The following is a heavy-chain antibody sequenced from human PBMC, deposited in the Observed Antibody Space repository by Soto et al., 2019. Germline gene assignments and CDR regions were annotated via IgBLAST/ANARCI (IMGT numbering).Heavy chain of an antibody. V-gene: IGHV3-74*01. Sequence: EVQLVESGGGLVQPGGSLRLSCAASGFTFSSYWMHWVRQAPGKGLVWVSHINSDGSTTSYADSVKGRFTISRDNAKKPLYLQMNSLRAEDTAVYYCARDGPAAIPCDYWGQGTLVTVSS. D-gene: IGHD2-2*01. J-gene: IGHJ4*02. CDR1: GFTFSSYW. CDR3: ARDGPAAIPCDY. CDR2: INSDGSTT.